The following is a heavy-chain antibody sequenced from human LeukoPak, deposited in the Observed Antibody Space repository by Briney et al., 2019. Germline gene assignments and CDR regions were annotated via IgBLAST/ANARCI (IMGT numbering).Heavy chain of an antibody. D-gene: IGHD1-1*01. CDR3: ARVMEAGKNYYYYGMDV. CDR1: GLAFSSYS. Sequence: GRSLRLSCVASGLAFSSYSMHWVRQAPGKGLEWVAVISYDGSNKYYADSVKGRFTISRDNSKNTLYLQMNSLRAEDTAVYYCARVMEAGKNYYYYGMDVWGQGTTVTVSS. J-gene: IGHJ6*02. CDR2: ISYDGSNK. V-gene: IGHV3-30-3*01.